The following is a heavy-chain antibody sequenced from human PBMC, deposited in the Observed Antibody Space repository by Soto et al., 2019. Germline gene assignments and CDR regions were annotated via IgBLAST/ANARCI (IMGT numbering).Heavy chain of an antibody. V-gene: IGHV1-69*01. CDR1: GGTFSSYA. CDR2: IIPIFGTA. J-gene: IGHJ5*02. D-gene: IGHD2-2*01. CDR3: ARSNIVVVPAAPYSWFDP. Sequence: QVQLVQSGAEVKKPGSSVKLSCKASGGTFSSYAISWVRQAPGQGLEWMGGIIPIFGTANYAQKFQGRVTITADESTSTAYMELSSLRPEDTAVYYCARSNIVVVPAAPYSWFDPWGQGTLVTVSS.